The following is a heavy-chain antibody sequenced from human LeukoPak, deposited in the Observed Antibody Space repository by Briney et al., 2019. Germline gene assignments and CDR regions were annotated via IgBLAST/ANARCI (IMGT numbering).Heavy chain of an antibody. CDR3: AAARHAPYYYYYMDV. V-gene: IGHV3-23*01. D-gene: IGHD6-25*01. CDR1: GLTFSSYA. CDR2: ISGSGGST. Sequence: GGSLRLSCAASGLTFSSYAMSWVRQAPGKGLEWVSAISGSGGSTYYADSVKGRFTISRDSSKNTLYLQMNSLRAEDTAVYYCAAARHAPYYYYYMDVWGKGTTVTVSS. J-gene: IGHJ6*03.